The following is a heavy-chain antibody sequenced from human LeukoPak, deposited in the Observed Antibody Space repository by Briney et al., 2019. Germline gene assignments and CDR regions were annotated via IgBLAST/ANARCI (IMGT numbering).Heavy chain of an antibody. Sequence: PGRSLRLSCAASGFTFSSYAMHWVRQAPGKGLEWVAFIRYDGSNKYYADSVKGRFTISRDNSKNTLYLQMNSLRAEDTALYYCAKGSRDGYNRPISHAFDIWGQGTMVTASS. D-gene: IGHD5-24*01. CDR2: IRYDGSNK. CDR3: AKGSRDGYNRPISHAFDI. J-gene: IGHJ3*02. V-gene: IGHV3-30*02. CDR1: GFTFSSYA.